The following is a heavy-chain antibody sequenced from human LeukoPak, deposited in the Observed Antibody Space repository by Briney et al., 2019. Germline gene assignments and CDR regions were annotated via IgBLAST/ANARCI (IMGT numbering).Heavy chain of an antibody. D-gene: IGHD3-3*01. CDR3: ATRGREGVVIRYYFDY. CDR1: GYTLTELF. J-gene: IGHJ4*02. CDR2: FDPEDGET. Sequence: ASVKVSCKVSGYTLTELFMHWVRQAPGKGLEWMGGFDPEDGETIYAQKFLGRVTMTEDTSTDTAYMELSSLRSEDTAVYYCATRGREGVVIRYYFDYWGQGTLVTVSS. V-gene: IGHV1-24*01.